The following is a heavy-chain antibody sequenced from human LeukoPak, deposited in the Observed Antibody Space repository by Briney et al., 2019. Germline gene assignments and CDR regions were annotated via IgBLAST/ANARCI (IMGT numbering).Heavy chain of an antibody. V-gene: IGHV4-61*02. Sequence: SQTLSLTCTVSGGSINSGSYYWSWIRQPAGKGLEWIGRIYTSGSTNYNPSLKSRVTMSVDTSKNQFSLKLSSVTAADTAVYYCARGRYYYGSGSWFDPWGQGTLVTVSS. CDR3: ARGRYYYGSGSWFDP. D-gene: IGHD3-10*01. CDR1: GGSINSGSYY. J-gene: IGHJ5*02. CDR2: IYTSGST.